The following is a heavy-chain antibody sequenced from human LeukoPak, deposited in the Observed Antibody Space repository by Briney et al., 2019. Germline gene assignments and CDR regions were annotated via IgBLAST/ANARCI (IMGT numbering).Heavy chain of an antibody. CDR1: GFTVSSNY. J-gene: IGHJ1*01. CDR3: ARGETTVTTKSEYFQH. Sequence: GGSLRLSCAASGFTVSSNYMSWVRQAPGKGLEWVSVIYSGGSTYYADSVKGRFTISRDNSKNTLYLQMNSLRAEDTAVYYCARGETTVTTKSEYFQHWGQGTLVTVSS. CDR2: IYSGGST. D-gene: IGHD4-17*01. V-gene: IGHV3-66*01.